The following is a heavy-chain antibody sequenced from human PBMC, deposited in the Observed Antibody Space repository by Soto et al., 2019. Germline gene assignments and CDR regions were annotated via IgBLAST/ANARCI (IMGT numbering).Heavy chain of an antibody. CDR3: TRDASKGSSGYSHIYFDD. D-gene: IGHD6-13*01. Sequence: QVQLVQSGAEVKKPGASVKVSCKASGYTFTSYAMHWVRQAPGQRLEWMGWINAGNCNTKYSQKFQGRVTITRDTPASTAYRELSSLRSEDTAVYYCTRDASKGSSGYSHIYFDDWGQGTLVTVSA. CDR2: INAGNCNT. V-gene: IGHV1-3*01. J-gene: IGHJ4*02. CDR1: GYTFTSYA.